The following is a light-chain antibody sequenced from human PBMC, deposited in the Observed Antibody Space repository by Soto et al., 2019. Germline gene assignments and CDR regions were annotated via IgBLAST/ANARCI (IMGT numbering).Light chain of an antibody. J-gene: IGLJ2*01. V-gene: IGLV3-21*01. CDR1: NIGSKG. Sequence: SYELTQPPSVSVAPGETARISCGVNNIGSKGVHWYQQKPGQAPVLVIYSDTDLPPVIPERFSGSNSANMATLTISRVEAGDEADYYCQVWDSGSAHVLFGGGTKLTVL. CDR3: QVWDSGSAHVL. CDR2: SDT.